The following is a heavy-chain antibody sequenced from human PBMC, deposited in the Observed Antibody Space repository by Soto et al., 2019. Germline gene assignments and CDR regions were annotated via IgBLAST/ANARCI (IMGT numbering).Heavy chain of an antibody. D-gene: IGHD3-3*01. CDR2: IYYSGST. Sequence: SETLSLTCTFSRGSISRYHCCWIRQPPGKGLEWIGYIYYSGSTNYSPTLKSRVTISVDTSKNQFSLKLSSVTAADTAVYYCASLRYDFWSGYYYYYYGMDVWGQGTTVT. CDR3: ASLRYDFWSGYYYYYYGMDV. CDR1: RGSISRYH. J-gene: IGHJ6*02. V-gene: IGHV4-59*01.